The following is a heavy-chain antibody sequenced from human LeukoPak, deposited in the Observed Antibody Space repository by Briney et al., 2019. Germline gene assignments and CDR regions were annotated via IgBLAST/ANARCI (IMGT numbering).Heavy chain of an antibody. CDR3: AREMNNWFDP. V-gene: IGHV1-69*13. CDR1: GGTFNSYA. Sequence: ASVKVSCKASGGTFNSYAISWVRQAPGQGLEWMGGIIPIFGTANYAQKFQGRVTITADESTSTAYMELSSLRSDDTAVYYCAREMNNWFDPWGQGTLVTVSS. CDR2: IIPIFGTA. J-gene: IGHJ5*02.